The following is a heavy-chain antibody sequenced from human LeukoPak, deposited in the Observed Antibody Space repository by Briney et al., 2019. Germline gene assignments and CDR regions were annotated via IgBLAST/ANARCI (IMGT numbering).Heavy chain of an antibody. CDR1: GFTFSSYW. Sequence: GGSLRLSCAASGFTFSSYWMSWVRQAPGKGLEWVANIKQDGSEKYYVASVKGRFTVSRDNAKNSLYLQMNSLRAEDTAVYYCAKYRLVWLPAPVFDYWGQGSLVTVAS. CDR2: IKQDGSEK. CDR3: AKYRLVWLPAPVFDY. D-gene: IGHD5-12*01. V-gene: IGHV3-7*01. J-gene: IGHJ4*02.